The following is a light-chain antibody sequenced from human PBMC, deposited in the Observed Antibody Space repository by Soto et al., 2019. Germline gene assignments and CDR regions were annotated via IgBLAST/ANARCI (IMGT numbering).Light chain of an antibody. Sequence: EIVLSQSPPTLSLCPGERATFYCRASQSVSSYLAWYQQKPGQAPRLLIYDASNRATGIPARFSGSGSGTDFTLTISSLEPEDFAVYYCQQRSNWPTFGGGTEVDIK. CDR2: DAS. CDR3: QQRSNWPT. J-gene: IGKJ4*01. V-gene: IGKV3-11*01. CDR1: QSVSSY.